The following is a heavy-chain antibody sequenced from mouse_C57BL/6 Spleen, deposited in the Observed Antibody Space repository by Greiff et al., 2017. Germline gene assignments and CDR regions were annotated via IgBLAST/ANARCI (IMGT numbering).Heavy chain of an antibody. CDR3: TTKGYGSSYGYFDV. V-gene: IGHV14-4*01. J-gene: IGHJ1*03. D-gene: IGHD1-1*01. CDR1: GFNIKDDY. CDR2: IDPENGDT. Sequence: VQLQQSGAELVRPGASVKLSCTASGFNIKDDYMHWVKQRPEQALEWIGWIDPENGDTEYASKFQGKAPITAATSSNTAYLQLSSLTSEDTAVYYCTTKGYGSSYGYFDVWGTGTTVTVSS.